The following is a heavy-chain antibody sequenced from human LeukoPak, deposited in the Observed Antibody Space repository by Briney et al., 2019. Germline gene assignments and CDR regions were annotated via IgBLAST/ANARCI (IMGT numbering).Heavy chain of an antibody. D-gene: IGHD2-2*01. Sequence: GGSLRLSCAASGFTFSSYWMTWVRQAPGKGLEWVSSISSSSSYIYYADSVKGRFTISRDNAKNSLYLQMNSLRAEDTAVYYCAGGTSEYLFQHWGQGTLVTVPS. CDR2: ISSSSSYI. J-gene: IGHJ1*01. CDR3: AGGTSEYLFQH. CDR1: GFTFSSYW. V-gene: IGHV3-21*01.